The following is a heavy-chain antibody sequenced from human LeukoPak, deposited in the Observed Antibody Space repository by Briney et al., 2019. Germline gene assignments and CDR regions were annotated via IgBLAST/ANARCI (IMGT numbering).Heavy chain of an antibody. D-gene: IGHD6-13*01. J-gene: IGHJ4*02. V-gene: IGHV3-74*01. CDR1: GFTFSSYW. CDR3: ARGAEGIAATDSNFDY. Sequence: GGSLKLSCAASGFTFSSYWMHWVRQAPGKGLVWVSRIKSDGSSTSYADSVKGRFTISRDNAKNTLYLQMNSLRAEDTAVYYCARGAEGIAATDSNFDYWGQGTLVTVSS. CDR2: IKSDGSST.